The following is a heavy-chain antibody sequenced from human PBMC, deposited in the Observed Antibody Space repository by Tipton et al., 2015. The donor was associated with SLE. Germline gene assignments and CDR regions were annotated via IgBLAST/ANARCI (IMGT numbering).Heavy chain of an antibody. V-gene: IGHV4-38-2*02. J-gene: IGHJ4*02. CDR1: GYAIGSGYY. D-gene: IGHD6-19*01. CDR3: ARLPRSGGWYEDY. Sequence: TLSLTCSVSGYAIGSGYYWGWIRQSPGMGLEWIGSVHHSGSTDYNPSLKSRVIMSVDTSKNQFSLNLISVTAADTAVYYCARLPRSGGWYEDYWGQGILVTVSS. CDR2: VHHSGST.